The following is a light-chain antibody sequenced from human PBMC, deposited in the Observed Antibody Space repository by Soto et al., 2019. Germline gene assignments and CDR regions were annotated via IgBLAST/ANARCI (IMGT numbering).Light chain of an antibody. Sequence: DIQMTQSPSSLSASVGDRVTITCQASQDISNYLNWYQQKPWKAPKLLIYDESNLETGVPSRFSGSGSGTDFTFTISSLQPEDIATYYCQHYDNLPLTFGGGTKVDIK. CDR1: QDISNY. CDR2: DES. J-gene: IGKJ4*01. CDR3: QHYDNLPLT. V-gene: IGKV1-33*01.